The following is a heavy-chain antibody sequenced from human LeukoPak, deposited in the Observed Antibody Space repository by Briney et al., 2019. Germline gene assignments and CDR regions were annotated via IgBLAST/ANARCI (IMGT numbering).Heavy chain of an antibody. J-gene: IGHJ3*02. CDR2: IYYSGST. D-gene: IGHD2-2*01. Sequence: PSETLSLTCTVSGGSISSSSYYWGWIRQPPGKGLEWIGSIYYSGSTYYNPSLKSRVTISVDTSKNQFSLKLSSVIAADTAVYYCGRVVPAALDAFDIWGQGTMVTVSS. CDR1: GGSISSSSYY. CDR3: GRVVPAALDAFDI. V-gene: IGHV4-39*01.